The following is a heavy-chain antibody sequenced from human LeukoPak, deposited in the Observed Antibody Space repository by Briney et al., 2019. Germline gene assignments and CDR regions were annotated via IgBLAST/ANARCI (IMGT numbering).Heavy chain of an antibody. V-gene: IGHV1-8*01. CDR2: MNPNSGNT. Sequence: GASVKVSCKDSGYTFTSYDINWVRQATGQGLEWMGWMNPNSGNTGYAQKFQGRVTMTRNTSISTAYMELSSLRSEDTAVYYCARSGRLLLWFGELLSGAPYVDYWGQGTLVTVSS. CDR1: GYTFTSYD. D-gene: IGHD3-10*01. J-gene: IGHJ4*02. CDR3: ARSGRLLLWFGELLSGAPYVDY.